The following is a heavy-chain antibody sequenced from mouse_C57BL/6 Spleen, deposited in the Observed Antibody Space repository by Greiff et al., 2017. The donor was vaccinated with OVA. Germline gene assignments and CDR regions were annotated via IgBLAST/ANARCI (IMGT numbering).Heavy chain of an antibody. CDR1: GYTFTDYY. CDR2: INPYNGGT. J-gene: IGHJ4*01. CDR3: ARIRGILLRWGGNYAMDY. Sequence: EVQLQQSGPVLVKPGASVKMSCKASGYTFTDYYMNWVKQSPGKSLEWIGVINPYNGGTSYNQKFKGKATLTADTSSSTAYMELNSLTSEDSAVYYGARIRGILLRWGGNYAMDYWGQGTSVTVSS. D-gene: IGHD1-1*01. V-gene: IGHV1-19*01.